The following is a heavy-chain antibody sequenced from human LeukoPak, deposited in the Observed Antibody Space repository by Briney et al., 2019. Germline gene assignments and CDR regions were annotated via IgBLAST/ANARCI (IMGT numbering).Heavy chain of an antibody. Sequence: GASVKVSCQASRYTFVTYGINWVRQAPGQGPEWIGWISTYNGNTKYALKFQDRVTLTRDTSATTAYMELKSLTSDDRAVYYCARASFDHWGQGTLVIVSS. CDR1: RYTFVTYG. J-gene: IGHJ4*02. V-gene: IGHV1-18*01. CDR2: ISTYNGNT. CDR3: ARASFDH.